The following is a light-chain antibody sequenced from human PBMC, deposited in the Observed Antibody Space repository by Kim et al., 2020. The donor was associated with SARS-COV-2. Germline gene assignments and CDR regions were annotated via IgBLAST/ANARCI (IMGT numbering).Light chain of an antibody. CDR1: SYNIGAGYD. V-gene: IGLV1-40*01. Sequence: VTIPGTGSSYNIGAGYDVHWYQKLPGTAPKRLIYGNRNRPSGVPDRFSGSKSGTSASLAITGLQAEDEADYYCQSYDSSLSVVFGGGTQLTVL. J-gene: IGLJ2*01. CDR3: QSYDSSLSVV. CDR2: GNR.